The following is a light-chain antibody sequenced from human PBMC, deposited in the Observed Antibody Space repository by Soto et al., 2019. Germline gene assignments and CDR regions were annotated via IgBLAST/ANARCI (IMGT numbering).Light chain of an antibody. V-gene: IGKV3-15*01. Sequence: EIVMTQSPATLSMSPGERATLSCRASQSVSSNLAWYRQKPGQAPWLLIYGASTRATGIPARFSGGGSGTEFTLTISSLQSEDFAVYYCQQYNNWPRTFGQGTKV. CDR1: QSVSSN. CDR2: GAS. J-gene: IGKJ1*01. CDR3: QQYNNWPRT.